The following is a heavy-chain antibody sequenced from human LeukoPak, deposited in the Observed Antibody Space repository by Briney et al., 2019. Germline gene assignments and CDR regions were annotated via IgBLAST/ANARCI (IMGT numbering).Heavy chain of an antibody. CDR2: IKRDGSVK. Sequence: PGGFLRLSCEASGFIFSTYWMTWVRQAPGKGLEWVANIKRDGSVKNYVDSAKGRFTISRDNAKNSLYLEMSSLRAEDTAVYYCAREYRSGWSSFDYWGQGTLVSVSS. J-gene: IGHJ4*02. CDR1: GFIFSTYW. CDR3: AREYRSGWSSFDY. V-gene: IGHV3-7*01. D-gene: IGHD6-19*01.